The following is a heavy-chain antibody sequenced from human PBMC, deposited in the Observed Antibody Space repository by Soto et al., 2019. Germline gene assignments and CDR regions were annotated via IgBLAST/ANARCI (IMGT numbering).Heavy chain of an antibody. V-gene: IGHV1-69*12. D-gene: IGHD2-2*02. Sequence: QVQLVQSGAEVRRPGSSVKVSCKASGGTFGSNAISWVRQAPGQGLEWMGGIIPIFGTTNNAQKFQGRVTISADESTNTAYMELSSRRSEDTAIYYCAREGYTFGPGAVSGAFDIWGQGTGVTVSS. CDR3: AREGYTFGPGAVSGAFDI. J-gene: IGHJ3*02. CDR2: IIPIFGTT. CDR1: GGTFGSNA.